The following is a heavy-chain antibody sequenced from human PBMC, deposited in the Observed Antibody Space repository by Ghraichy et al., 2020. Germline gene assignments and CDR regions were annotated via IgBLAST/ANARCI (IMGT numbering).Heavy chain of an antibody. CDR3: GIGSVLLWFGELGGAFDI. Sequence: SQTLSLTCTVSGGSISSSSYYWGWIRQPPGKGLEWIGSIYYSGSTYYNPSLKSRVTISVDTSKNQFSLKLSSVTAADTAVYYCGIGSVLLWFGELGGAFDIWGQGTMVTVSS. V-gene: IGHV4-39*01. CDR2: IYYSGST. D-gene: IGHD3-10*01. CDR1: GGSISSSSYY. J-gene: IGHJ3*02.